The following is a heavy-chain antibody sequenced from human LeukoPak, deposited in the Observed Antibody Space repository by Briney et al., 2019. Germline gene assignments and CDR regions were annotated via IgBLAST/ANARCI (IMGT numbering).Heavy chain of an antibody. Sequence: MSSETLSLTCTVSGGSISSYYWSWIRQPPGKGLEWIGYIYYSGSTNYNPSLKSRVTISVDTSKNQFSLKLSSVTAADTAVYYCARHTWSPGGGWYLSLDYWGQGTLVTVSS. V-gene: IGHV4-59*08. D-gene: IGHD6-19*01. J-gene: IGHJ4*02. CDR1: GGSISSYY. CDR2: IYYSGST. CDR3: ARHTWSPGGGWYLSLDY.